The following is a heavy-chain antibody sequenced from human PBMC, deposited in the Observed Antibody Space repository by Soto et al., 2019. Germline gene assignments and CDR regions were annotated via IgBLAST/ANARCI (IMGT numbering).Heavy chain of an antibody. CDR3: ARDPAGLSPYYHYGMDV. CDR2: IWYDGSNK. J-gene: IGHJ6*02. CDR1: GFTFSSYG. Sequence: QVQLVESGGGVVQPGRSLRLSCAASGFTFSSYGMHWVRQAPGKGLEWVAIIWYDGSNKYYADSVKGRFTISRDNSKNTLDLQMNSLRAEDTAVYYCARDPAGLSPYYHYGMDVWGQGTTVTVSS. V-gene: IGHV3-33*01.